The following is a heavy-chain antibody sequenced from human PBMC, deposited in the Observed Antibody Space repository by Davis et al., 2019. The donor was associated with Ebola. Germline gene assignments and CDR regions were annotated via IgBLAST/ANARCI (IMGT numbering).Heavy chain of an antibody. V-gene: IGHV1-46*01. CDR3: ARLLPLGELSLYYFDY. CDR1: GYTFTSYY. D-gene: IGHD3-16*02. Sequence: ASVKVSCKASGYTFTSYYMHWVRQAPGQGLEWMGIINPSGGSTNYAQKFQGRVTITADESTSTAYMELSSLRSEDTAVYYCARLLPLGELSLYYFDYWGQGTLVTVSS. J-gene: IGHJ4*02. CDR2: INPSGGST.